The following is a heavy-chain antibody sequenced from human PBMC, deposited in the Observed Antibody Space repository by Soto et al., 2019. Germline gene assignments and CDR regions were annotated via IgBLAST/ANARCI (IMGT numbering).Heavy chain of an antibody. J-gene: IGHJ3*01. Sequence: DVQLVESGGGLIQPGGSLRLSCAASGLTVSGKKYIAWVRQAPGKGLEWVSGVYDVDGTYYADSVKGRFTISRDTSKTIVFLEMNDLRPDDTAVYYCASWLQREHAYDVWGLGTRVTVSS. D-gene: IGHD1-1*01. V-gene: IGHV3-53*01. CDR1: GLTVSGKKY. CDR2: VYDVDGT. CDR3: ASWLQREHAYDV.